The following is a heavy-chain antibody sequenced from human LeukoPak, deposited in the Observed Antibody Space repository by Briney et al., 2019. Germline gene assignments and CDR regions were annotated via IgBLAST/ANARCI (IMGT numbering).Heavy chain of an antibody. D-gene: IGHD3-16*01. V-gene: IGHV4-38-2*01. CDR3: ARLDVITSYYFDY. Sequence: SETLSLTCAVSDYSISSGYYWGWIRQPPGKGLEWIGSIYLSGNTYYNPSLKSRVTISLDTSKNQFSLKLSSVTAADTAVYYCARLDVITSYYFDYWGQGTLVTASS. CDR2: IYLSGNT. CDR1: DYSISSGYY. J-gene: IGHJ4*02.